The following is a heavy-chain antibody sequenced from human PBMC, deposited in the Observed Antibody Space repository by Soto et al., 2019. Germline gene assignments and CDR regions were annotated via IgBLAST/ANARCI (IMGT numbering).Heavy chain of an antibody. J-gene: IGHJ4*02. CDR1: GGSVSSGSYY. Sequence: SETLSLTCTVSGGSVSSGSYYWSWIRQPPGKGLEWIGYIYYSGSTNYNPSLKSRVTISVDTSKNQFSLKLSSVTAADTAVYYCASQSYSSGWLFDYWGQGTLVTVSS. D-gene: IGHD6-19*01. CDR2: IYYSGST. V-gene: IGHV4-61*01. CDR3: ASQSYSSGWLFDY.